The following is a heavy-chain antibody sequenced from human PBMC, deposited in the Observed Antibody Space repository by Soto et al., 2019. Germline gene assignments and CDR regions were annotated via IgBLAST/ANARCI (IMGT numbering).Heavy chain of an antibody. V-gene: IGHV4-30-2*01. D-gene: IGHD1-26*01. Sequence: SETLSLTCAVSGGSISSGGYSWSWIRQPPGKGLEWIGYIYHSGSTYYNPSLKSRVTISVDRSKNQFSLKLSSVTAADTAVYYCARGSYYLTPPNWFDPWGQGTLVTVSS. J-gene: IGHJ5*02. CDR2: IYHSGST. CDR3: ARGSYYLTPPNWFDP. CDR1: GGSISSGGYS.